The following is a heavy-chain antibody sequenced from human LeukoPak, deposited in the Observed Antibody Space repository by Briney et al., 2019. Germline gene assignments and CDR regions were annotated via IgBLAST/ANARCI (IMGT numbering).Heavy chain of an antibody. CDR1: GFTFSNYA. CDR3: AGDSTYYYDSGSSGPHYFDN. Sequence: GGALRLSCAASGFTFSNYAMHWVRQAPGKGLDWVSLISSGGTYEYYADSVKGRFTISRDNSKNTLYLQLNSLRAEDTAVYYCAGDSTYYYDSGSSGPHYFDNWGQGTLVTVSS. D-gene: IGHD3-10*01. J-gene: IGHJ4*02. CDR2: ISSGGTYE. V-gene: IGHV3-30*04.